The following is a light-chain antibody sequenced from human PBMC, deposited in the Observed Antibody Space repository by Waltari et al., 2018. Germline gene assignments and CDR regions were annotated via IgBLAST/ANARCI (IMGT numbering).Light chain of an antibody. J-gene: IGLJ3*02. CDR1: SNDIGNCNL. Sequence: QSALTQPASVSGSPGQSITISCTGTSNDIGNCNLVSWYQQHIGKAPKLMIYEVYNWTVGLSNVLSGGKSGNTASLTIFGLQAEDESDYYFCSYAGRSTWVFGGGTKVTVL. V-gene: IGLV2-23*02. CDR3: CSYAGRSTWV. CDR2: EVY.